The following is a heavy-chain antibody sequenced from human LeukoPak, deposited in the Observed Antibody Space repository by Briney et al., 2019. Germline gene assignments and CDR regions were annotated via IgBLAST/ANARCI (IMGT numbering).Heavy chain of an antibody. CDR2: ISGSGGST. D-gene: IGHD6-13*01. Sequence: GGSLRLSCAASGFTFSDYYLSWVRQAPGKGLEWVSAISGSGGSTYYADSVKGRFTISRDNSKNTLYLQMNSLRAEDTAVYYCAKAPSSSWFYSYYFDYWGQGTLVSVSS. CDR1: GFTFSDYY. CDR3: AKAPSSSWFYSYYFDY. V-gene: IGHV3-23*01. J-gene: IGHJ4*02.